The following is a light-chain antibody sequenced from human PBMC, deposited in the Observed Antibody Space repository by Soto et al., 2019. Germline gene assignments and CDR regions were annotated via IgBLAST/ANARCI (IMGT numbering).Light chain of an antibody. J-gene: IGLJ2*01. CDR1: RSNIGSNY. V-gene: IGLV1-47*01. CDR3: AAWDDSLSGLV. CDR2: RNN. Sequence: QSVLTQPPSASGTPGQRVTISCSGSRSNIGSNYVYWYPQLPGTAPKLLIYRNNQRPSGVPDRFSGSKSGTSASLAIRGLRSEAAADYYCAAWDDSLSGLVFGGGTKLTVL.